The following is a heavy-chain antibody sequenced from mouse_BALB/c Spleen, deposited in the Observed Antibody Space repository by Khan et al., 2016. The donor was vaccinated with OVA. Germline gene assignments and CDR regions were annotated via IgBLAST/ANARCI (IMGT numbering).Heavy chain of an antibody. CDR3: ARSGQLGLRGGFTY. CDR1: GYTFTTYT. V-gene: IGHV1-4*01. D-gene: IGHD3-2*01. Sequence: VQLQQSGAELARPGASVKMSCKTSGYTFTTYTLHWVKQRPGRSLEWIGYINPSNDYTNYNQKFKDKSTLTADKSSSTAYMQMSSLTSDDSASLYGARSGQLGLRGGFTYWGQGTLVTVSA. CDR2: INPSNDYT. J-gene: IGHJ3*01.